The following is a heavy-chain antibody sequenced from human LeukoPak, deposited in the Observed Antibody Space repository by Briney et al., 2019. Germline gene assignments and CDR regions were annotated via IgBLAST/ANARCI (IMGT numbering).Heavy chain of an antibody. CDR3: ARDRNPYNWFDP. CDR1: GGTFSSYA. Sequence: SVKVSCKASGGTFSSYAISWVRQAPGQGLEWMGGIIPIFGTANYAQKFQGRVTITTDESTSTAYMELSSLRAEDTAVYYCARDRNPYNWFDPWGQGTLVTVSS. V-gene: IGHV1-69*05. J-gene: IGHJ5*02. CDR2: IIPIFGTA.